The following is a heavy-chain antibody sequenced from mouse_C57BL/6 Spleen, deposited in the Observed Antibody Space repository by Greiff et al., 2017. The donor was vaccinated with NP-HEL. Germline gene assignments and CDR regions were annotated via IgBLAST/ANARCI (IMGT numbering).Heavy chain of an antibody. Sequence: QVQLQQPGAELVKPGASVKLSCKASGYTFTSYWMHWVKQRPGQGLEWIGMIHPHSGSTNYNEKFERKATLTVAKSSSTAYMQLSSLTSEDSAVYYCARSDYGSSYGEYYFDYWGQGTTLTVSS. D-gene: IGHD1-1*01. J-gene: IGHJ2*01. CDR3: ARSDYGSSYGEYYFDY. V-gene: IGHV1-64*01. CDR1: GYTFTSYW. CDR2: IHPHSGST.